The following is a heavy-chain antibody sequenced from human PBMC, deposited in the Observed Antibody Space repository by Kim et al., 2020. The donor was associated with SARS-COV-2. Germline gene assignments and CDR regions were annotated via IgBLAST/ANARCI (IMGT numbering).Heavy chain of an antibody. V-gene: IGHV4-59*09. D-gene: IGHD3-22*01. Sequence: YNPALKSRVTISVDTSKNQFSLKLRSVTAADTAVYYCARGSGYYTHYFDYWGQGTLVTVSS. CDR3: ARGSGYYTHYFDY. J-gene: IGHJ4*02.